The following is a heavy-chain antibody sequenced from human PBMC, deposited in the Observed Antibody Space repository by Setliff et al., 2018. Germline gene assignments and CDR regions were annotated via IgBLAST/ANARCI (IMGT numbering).Heavy chain of an antibody. D-gene: IGHD5-18*01. CDR2: IYTSGST. Sequence: PSETLSLTCTVSGGSISRGSYDWSWIRQPAGKGLEWIGRIYTSGSTNYNPSLKSRVTISVDTSKNQFSLKLSSVTAADTAVYYCARGGYSYGLGGFPLDYWGQGTLDTVSS. CDR3: ARGGYSYGLGGFPLDY. V-gene: IGHV4-61*02. CDR1: GGSISRGSYD. J-gene: IGHJ4*02.